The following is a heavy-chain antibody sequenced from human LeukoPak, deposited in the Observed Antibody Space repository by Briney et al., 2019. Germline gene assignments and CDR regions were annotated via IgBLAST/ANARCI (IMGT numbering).Heavy chain of an antibody. V-gene: IGHV3-11*04. CDR2: ISSSGSTI. D-gene: IGHD2-8*01. CDR1: GFTLSDYY. CDR3: ARWVAYCTNGVCFAFDI. J-gene: IGHJ3*02. Sequence: GGSLRLSCAASGFTLSDYYMSWIRQAPGKGLEWVSYISSSGSTIYYADSVKGRFTISRDNAKNSLYLQMNSLRAEDTAVYYCARWVAYCTNGVCFAFDIWGQGTMVTVSS.